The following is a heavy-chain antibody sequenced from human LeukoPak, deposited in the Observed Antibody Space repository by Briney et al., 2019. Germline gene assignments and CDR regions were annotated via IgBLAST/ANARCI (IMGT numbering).Heavy chain of an antibody. Sequence: ASEKVSCKASGYTFTSYYMHWVRQAPGQGLEWMGIINPSGGSTSYAQKLQGRVTMTRDTSTSTVYMELSSLRSEDTAVYYCARRPQYSGSYYDDAFDIWGQGTMVTVSS. CDR2: INPSGGST. CDR3: ARRPQYSGSYYDDAFDI. CDR1: GYTFTSYY. J-gene: IGHJ3*02. V-gene: IGHV1-46*01. D-gene: IGHD1-26*01.